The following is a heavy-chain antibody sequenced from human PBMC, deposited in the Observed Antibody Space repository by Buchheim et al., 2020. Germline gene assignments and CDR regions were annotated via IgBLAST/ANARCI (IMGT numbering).Heavy chain of an antibody. CDR3: AKLGLDSSSEMVGFDS. CDR1: GYSFTTHW. CDR2: IYPADSHT. D-gene: IGHD6-6*01. Sequence: EVQLVQSGAEVKEPGESLKISCKASGYSFTTHWLGWVRQMPGKGLECLGIIYPADSHTIYNPSFRGQVTISADKSVNTAHLQWDGLKGSDTSTYYCAKLGLDSSSEMVGFDSWGQGTL. J-gene: IGHJ4*02. V-gene: IGHV5-51*01.